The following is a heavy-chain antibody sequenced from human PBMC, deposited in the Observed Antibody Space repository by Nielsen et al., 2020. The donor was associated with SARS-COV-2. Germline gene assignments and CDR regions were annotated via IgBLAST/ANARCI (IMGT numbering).Heavy chain of an antibody. J-gene: IGHJ3*02. CDR2: ISYDGSNK. CDR1: GLTFSSYG. Sequence: SLKISCAASGLTFSSYGMHWVRQAPGKGLEWVAVISYDGSNKYYADSVKGRFTISRDNSKNTLYLQMNSLRAEDTAVYYCAIIAAAGRIDAFDIWGQGTMVTVSS. D-gene: IGHD6-13*01. CDR3: AIIAAAGRIDAFDI. V-gene: IGHV3-30*03.